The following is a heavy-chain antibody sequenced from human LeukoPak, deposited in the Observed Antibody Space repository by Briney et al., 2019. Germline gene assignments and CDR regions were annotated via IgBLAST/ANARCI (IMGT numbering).Heavy chain of an antibody. D-gene: IGHD6-19*01. CDR3: AKELRSSGWLYYDMDV. CDR2: ITNSGNSK. V-gene: IGHV3-48*01. J-gene: IGHJ6*02. Sequence: GGSLRLSCAASEFTFSSYSMNWVRQAPGKGLEWVSYITNSGNSKSYADSVKGRFTISRDNTKNSLYLQMNGLRAEDTAVYYCAKELRSSGWLYYDMDVWGQGTTVTVSS. CDR1: EFTFSSYS.